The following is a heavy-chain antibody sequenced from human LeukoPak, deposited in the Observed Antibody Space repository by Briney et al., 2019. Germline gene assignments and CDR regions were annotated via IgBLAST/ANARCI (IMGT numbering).Heavy chain of an antibody. D-gene: IGHD6-13*01. J-gene: IGHJ3*02. CDR3: AKSYDSSSWADAFDI. Sequence: QSGGSLRLSCAVSGFIFSNYAMNWLRQAPEKGLEWVSTIHGGGDVTYYADSVKGRFTISRDNSKNTLYLQMNSLRAEDTAVYYCAKSYDSSSWADAFDIWGQGTMVTVSS. CDR1: GFIFSNYA. V-gene: IGHV3-23*01. CDR2: IHGGGDVT.